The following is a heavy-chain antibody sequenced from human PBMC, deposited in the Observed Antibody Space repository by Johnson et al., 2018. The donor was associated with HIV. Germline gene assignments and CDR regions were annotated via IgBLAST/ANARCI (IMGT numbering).Heavy chain of an antibody. V-gene: IGHV3-30-3*01. J-gene: IGHJ3*02. CDR3: AKETRDSRSAFDI. Sequence: QVQLVESGGGVVQPGRSLRLSCAASGFTFSTYAMHWVRQAPGKGLEWVAVISYDGNNTYNADSVKGRFTISRDNPRNTLYLQMNSLRPEDTAVYYCAKETRDSRSAFDIWGQGTMVTVSS. D-gene: IGHD4-11*01. CDR2: ISYDGNNT. CDR1: GFTFSTYA.